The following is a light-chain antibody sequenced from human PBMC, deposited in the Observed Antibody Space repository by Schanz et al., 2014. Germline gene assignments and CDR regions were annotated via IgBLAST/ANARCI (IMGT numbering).Light chain of an antibody. Sequence: QSVLTQPPSVSGAPGQRVIISCTGSSSNIGAGYAVHWYQQLPGTAPKLLIYGNNNRPSGVPDRFSGSKSGTSASLAISGLQSEDEADYYCAAWDDSLSAWLFGGGTKVTVL. CDR3: AAWDDSLSAWL. J-gene: IGLJ3*02. CDR1: SSNIGAGYA. CDR2: GNN. V-gene: IGLV1-40*01.